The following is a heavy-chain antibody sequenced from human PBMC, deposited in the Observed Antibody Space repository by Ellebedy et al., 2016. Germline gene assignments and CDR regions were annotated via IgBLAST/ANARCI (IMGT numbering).Heavy chain of an antibody. CDR2: IWPDGSKK. J-gene: IGHJ4*02. Sequence: GESLKISXAVSGFTFSSYGMYWVRQAPGKGLECVALIWPDGSKKNYVDSVKGRFTISRDNFKNTVYLQMNSLRDEDTAFYYCARSSRGRGDYFDYWGQGILVTVPS. D-gene: IGHD3-16*01. V-gene: IGHV3-33*01. CDR3: ARSSRGRGDYFDY. CDR1: GFTFSSYG.